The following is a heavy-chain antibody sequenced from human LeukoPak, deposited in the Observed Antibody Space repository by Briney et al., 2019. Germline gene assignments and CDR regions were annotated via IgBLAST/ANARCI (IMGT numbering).Heavy chain of an antibody. CDR2: ISSSSSYI. D-gene: IGHD1-26*01. V-gene: IGHV3-21*01. CDR3: AKAGSSGSYYDAFDI. J-gene: IGHJ3*02. CDR1: GFTFSSYS. Sequence: GGSLRLSCAASGFTFSSYSMNWVRQAPGKGLEWVSSISSSSSYIYYADSVKGRFTISRDNSKNTLYLQMNSLRTEDTAVYYCAKAGSSGSYYDAFDIWGQGTMVTVSS.